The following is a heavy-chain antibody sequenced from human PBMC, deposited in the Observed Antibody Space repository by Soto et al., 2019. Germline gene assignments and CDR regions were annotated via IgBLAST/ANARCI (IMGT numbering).Heavy chain of an antibody. CDR3: XXXXXXXRSXASPMDV. J-gene: IGHJ6*02. CDR1: GDTFSXXX. D-gene: IGHD2-2*01. CDR2: IIPIFGTA. Sequence: QVQLVQSGAEVKKPGSSVKVSCKASGDTFSXXXXXXXXXXXXQGLEWMGGIIPIFGTANYAQKFQGRVTITADXSTSTAXMELXXXXXXXXXXXXXXXXXXXXRSXASPMDVWGQGTTVTVSS. V-gene: IGHV1-69*01.